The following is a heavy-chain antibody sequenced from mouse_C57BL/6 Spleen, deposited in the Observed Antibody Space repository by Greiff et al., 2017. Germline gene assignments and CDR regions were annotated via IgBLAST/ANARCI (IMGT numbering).Heavy chain of an antibody. J-gene: IGHJ1*03. CDR2: IYPGDGDT. Sequence: LQQSGASVKISCKASGYAFSSYWMNWVKQRPGKGLEWIGQIYPGDGDTNYNGKFQGKATLTADKSSSTAYMQRSSLTSEDSAVYFCAREGLRRLYWYFDVWGTGTTVTVSS. CDR1: GYAFSSYW. CDR3: AREGLRRLYWYFDV. D-gene: IGHD2-4*01. V-gene: IGHV1-80*01.